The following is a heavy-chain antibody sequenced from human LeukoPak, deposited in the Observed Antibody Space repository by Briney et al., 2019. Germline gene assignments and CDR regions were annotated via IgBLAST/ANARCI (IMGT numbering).Heavy chain of an antibody. V-gene: IGHV3-23*01. Sequence: GGSLRLSGAASGFTFSSYAMSWVRQAPGKGLEWVSAISGSGGSTYYADSVKGRFTISRDNSKNTLYLQMNGLRAEDTAVYYCAKAYCSSTSCYLEYWGQGTLVTVSS. CDR3: AKAYCSSTSCYLEY. CDR2: ISGSGGST. J-gene: IGHJ4*02. CDR1: GFTFSSYA. D-gene: IGHD2-2*01.